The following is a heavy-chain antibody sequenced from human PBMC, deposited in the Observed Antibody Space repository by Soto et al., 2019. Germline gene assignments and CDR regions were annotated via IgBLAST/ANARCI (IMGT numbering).Heavy chain of an antibody. CDR2: ISAYNGNT. D-gene: IGHD6-13*01. CDR3: ARGRKSSSWYNWFDP. V-gene: IGHV1-18*01. J-gene: IGHJ5*02. CDR1: GYTFTSYG. Sequence: ASVKVSCKASGYTFTSYGISWVRQAPGQGLEWMGWISAYNGNTNYAQKLRGRVTMTTDTSTSTAYMELRSLRSDDTAVYYCARGRKSSSWYNWFDPWGQGTLVTVSS.